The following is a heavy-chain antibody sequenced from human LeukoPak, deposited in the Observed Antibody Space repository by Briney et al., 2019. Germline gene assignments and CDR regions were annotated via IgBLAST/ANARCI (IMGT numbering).Heavy chain of an antibody. CDR2: ISGSGGST. CDR1: GFTFSTYA. V-gene: IGHV3-23*01. D-gene: IGHD2-2*02. CDR3: ATPIVVVPAAIRPFDY. Sequence: GGSLRLSCAASGFTFSTYAMHWVRQAPGKGLEWVSAISGSGGSTYYADSVKGRFTISRDNSKNTLYLQMNSLRAEDTAVYYCATPIVVVPAAIRPFDYWGQGTLVTVSS. J-gene: IGHJ4*02.